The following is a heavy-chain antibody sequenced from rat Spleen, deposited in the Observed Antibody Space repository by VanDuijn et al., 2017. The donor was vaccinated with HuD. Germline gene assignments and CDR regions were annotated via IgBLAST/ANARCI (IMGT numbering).Heavy chain of an antibody. CDR3: ARADSYRFAY. CDR1: GFTFSDYY. V-gene: IGHV5-27*01. Sequence: EVQLVESDGGLVQPGSSLKLSCAASGFTFSDYYMAWFRQAPTKGLEWVAYISTGGGSTYYRDSLKGRFTISRDNAQNTLYLQMTELGSEDTAMYYCARADSYRFAYWGQGTLVTVSS. CDR2: ISTGGGST. J-gene: IGHJ3*01. D-gene: IGHD1-1*01.